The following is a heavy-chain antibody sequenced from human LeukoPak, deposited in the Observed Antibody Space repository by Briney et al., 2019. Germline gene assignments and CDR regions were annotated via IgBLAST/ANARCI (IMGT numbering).Heavy chain of an antibody. V-gene: IGHV3-21*01. CDR3: ARDTLGEGEDANYAVYYFDY. D-gene: IGHD4/OR15-4a*01. CDR1: GFTFSNYT. CDR2: ISSSSSYI. J-gene: IGHJ4*02. Sequence: GGSLRLTCAASGFTFSNYTMNWVRQAPGKGLEWVSFISSSSSYIYYADSVKGRFTISRDTGKNSLDLQMNSLRADDTAVYYCARDTLGEGEDANYAVYYFDYWGQGTVVTVSS.